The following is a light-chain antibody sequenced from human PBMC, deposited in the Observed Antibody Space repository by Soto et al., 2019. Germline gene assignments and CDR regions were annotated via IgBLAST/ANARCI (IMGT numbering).Light chain of an antibody. CDR3: SSYISSNTIL. CDR2: ELS. Sequence: QSALTQPASVSGSPGQSITISCTGSRSDITAYNFVSWYQHHPGKAPKLLIFELSNRPSGVSNRFSGSRSGYTASLTISGLQPEDEADYYCSSYISSNTILFGGGTKLTVL. J-gene: IGLJ2*01. CDR1: RSDITAYNF. V-gene: IGLV2-14*01.